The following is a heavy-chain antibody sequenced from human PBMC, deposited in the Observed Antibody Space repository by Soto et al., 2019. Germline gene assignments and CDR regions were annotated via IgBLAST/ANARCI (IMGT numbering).Heavy chain of an antibody. Sequence: GESLKISCQGSGYSFVTNWIGWVRQMPGKGLEYMGIIYPDDSDTRYSPTFQSQVTISADKSINTANLKWSSLKTTDNAMNNCATPAWFRETPLDYWGQGTL. CDR1: GYSFVTNW. D-gene: IGHD3-10*01. V-gene: IGHV5-51*01. J-gene: IGHJ4*02. CDR3: ATPAWFRETPLDY. CDR2: IYPDDSDT.